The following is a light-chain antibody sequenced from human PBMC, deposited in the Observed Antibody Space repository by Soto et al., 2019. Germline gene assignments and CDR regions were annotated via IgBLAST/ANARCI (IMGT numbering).Light chain of an antibody. CDR3: QQFSQWPPWT. CDR1: QSISSN. J-gene: IGKJ1*01. V-gene: IGKV3-15*01. CDR2: GAT. Sequence: EIVMPQSPDTLSVGPGERTTISCRATQSISSNLAWYQQRPGQPPRLPSYGATTRATGVPARFIGSGSGTQFTLTITSLQSEDLAVYFCQQFSQWPPWTFGQGTKVEIK.